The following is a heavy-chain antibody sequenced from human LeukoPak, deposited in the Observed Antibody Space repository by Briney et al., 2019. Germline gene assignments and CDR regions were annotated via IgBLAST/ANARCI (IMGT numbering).Heavy chain of an antibody. CDR3: AGTREYCSSTSCYEWWFDP. J-gene: IGHJ5*02. D-gene: IGHD2-2*01. Sequence: SVKVSCKASGGTFSSYANSWVRQAPGQGLEWMGGIFPIFGTANYAQKFQGRVTITADKSTSTAYMKLSSLRSEDTAVYYCAGTREYCSSTSCYEWWFDPWGQGTLVTVSS. CDR1: GGTFSSYA. V-gene: IGHV1-69*06. CDR2: IFPIFGTA.